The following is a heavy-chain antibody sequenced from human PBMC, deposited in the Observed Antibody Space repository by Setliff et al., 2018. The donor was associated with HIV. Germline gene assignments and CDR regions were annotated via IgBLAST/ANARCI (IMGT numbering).Heavy chain of an antibody. CDR1: GFTISSYW. CDR2: IKQDGSEK. V-gene: IGHV3-7*01. J-gene: IGHJ4*02. D-gene: IGHD2-21*01. CDR3: AKDLSFEMAIDY. Sequence: PGGSLRLSCAASGFTISSYWMNWVRQAPGKGLEWVANIKQDGSEKYYVGSVKGRFTISRDISKNTLYLQMNSLRAEDTAVYYCAKDLSFEMAIDYWGQGTLVTVSS.